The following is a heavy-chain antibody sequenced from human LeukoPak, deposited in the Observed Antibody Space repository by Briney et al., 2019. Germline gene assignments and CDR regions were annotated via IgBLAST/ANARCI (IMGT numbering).Heavy chain of an antibody. CDR3: ARAYSERYGLGYYYMDV. V-gene: IGHV3-21*01. D-gene: IGHD1-26*01. J-gene: IGHJ6*03. CDR1: GFTFNSYN. Sequence: GGSLRLSCAASGFTFNSYNMNWVRQAPGKGLEWVSCISRSSSYLYYADSVKGRFTISRDNAKNSLYLQMNSLRAEDTAVYYCARAYSERYGLGYYYMDVWGKGTTVTISS. CDR2: ISRSSSYL.